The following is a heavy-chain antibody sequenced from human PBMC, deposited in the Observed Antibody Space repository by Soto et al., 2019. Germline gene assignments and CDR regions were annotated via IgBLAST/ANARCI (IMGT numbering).Heavy chain of an antibody. CDR2: FDPEDGEA. CDR1: GYTLTELS. D-gene: IGHD3-10*01. CDR3: AIIGSGSYYPYDAFDI. V-gene: IGHV1-24*01. J-gene: IGHJ3*02. Sequence: GASVKVSCKVSGYTLTELSMHWVRQAPGKGLEWMGGFDPEDGEAIYAQKFQGRVTMTADASTGTAYMELSSLRSEDTAVYYCAIIGSGSYYPYDAFDIWGQGTMVTISS.